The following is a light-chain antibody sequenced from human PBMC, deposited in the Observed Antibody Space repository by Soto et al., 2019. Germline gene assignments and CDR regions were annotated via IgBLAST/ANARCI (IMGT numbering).Light chain of an antibody. J-gene: IGKJ1*01. CDR3: QQRSNWPRT. CDR2: DVS. Sequence: ETVLTQSPGTLSLSPGERAILSFRASQSVSSTYLAWYQQKPGQAPRLLIYDVSNRATDIPARFSGSGSGTDFTLTISSLEPEDLAVYYCQQRSNWPRTFGQGTRWIS. CDR1: QSVSSTY. V-gene: IGKV3D-20*02.